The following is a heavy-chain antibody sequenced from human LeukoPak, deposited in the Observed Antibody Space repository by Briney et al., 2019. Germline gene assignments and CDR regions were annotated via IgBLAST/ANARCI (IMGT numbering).Heavy chain of an antibody. CDR3: AKKSIMGDSSTWYYFDY. CDR1: GFIFSSYA. Sequence: GGSLRLSCAASGFIFSSYAMSWVCQAPGTGLEWVSTISGSGGSTYYADSVKGRFTISRDNSKNTVYLQMNSLRAEDTAVYYCAKKSIMGDSSTWYYFDYWGQGTLVTVSS. CDR2: ISGSGGST. J-gene: IGHJ4*02. V-gene: IGHV3-23*01. D-gene: IGHD6-13*01.